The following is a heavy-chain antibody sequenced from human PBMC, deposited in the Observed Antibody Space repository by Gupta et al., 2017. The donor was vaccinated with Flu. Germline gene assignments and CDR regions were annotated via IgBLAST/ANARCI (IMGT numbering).Heavy chain of an antibody. CDR2: INHSGST. J-gene: IGHJ4*02. V-gene: IGHV4-34*01. CDR3: ARETGYSSSWGFDY. D-gene: IGHD6-13*01. Sequence: QVQLQQWGAGLLKPSETLSLTCAVYGGSFSGYYWSWIRQPPGKGLEWIGEINHSGSTNYNPSLKSRVTISVDTSKNQFSLKLSSVTAADTAVYYCARETGYSSSWGFDYWGQGTLVTVSS. CDR1: GGSFSGYY.